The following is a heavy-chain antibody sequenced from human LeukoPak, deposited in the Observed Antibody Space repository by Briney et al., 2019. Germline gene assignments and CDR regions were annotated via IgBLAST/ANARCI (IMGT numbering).Heavy chain of an antibody. CDR1: GYTFTGYY. D-gene: IGHD2-2*01. CDR2: INPNSGGT. V-gene: IGHV1-2*02. J-gene: IGHJ5*02. Sequence: ASVKASCKASGYTFTGYYMHWVRQAPGQGLEWMGWINPNSGGTNYAQKFQGRVTMTRDTSISTAYMELSRLRSDDTAVYYCARDPVIVVVPAAPNWFDPWGQGTLVTVSS. CDR3: ARDPVIVVVPAAPNWFDP.